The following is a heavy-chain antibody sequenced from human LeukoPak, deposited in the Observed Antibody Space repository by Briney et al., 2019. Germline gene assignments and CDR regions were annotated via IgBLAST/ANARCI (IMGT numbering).Heavy chain of an antibody. CDR2: ITGSGGST. Sequence: GRSLRLSCAASGFTFSNYAMSWVRQVPGKGLEWVSAITGSGGSTYYADSLKGRFTISRDNSKNTLYLQMNSLRAEDTAIYYCAKDRLDYWGQGTLVTVSS. CDR1: GFTFSNYA. V-gene: IGHV3-23*01. CDR3: AKDRLDY. J-gene: IGHJ4*02.